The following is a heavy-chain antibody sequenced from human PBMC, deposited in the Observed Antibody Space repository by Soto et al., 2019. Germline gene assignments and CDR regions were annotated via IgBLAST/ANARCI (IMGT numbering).Heavy chain of an antibody. V-gene: IGHV3-30*04. CDR1: GFAFSSYA. D-gene: IGHD3-16*01. Sequence: GGSLRLSCAASGFAFSSYAMHWVRQAPGKGLEWVAVISYDGRNQNYADTVKGRFTISRDNSKNTQYLQMNSLRPEDTAVYYCARDRLEATFPNWFDPGGQGALVTVSS. J-gene: IGHJ5*02. CDR3: ARDRLEATFPNWFDP. CDR2: ISYDGRNQ.